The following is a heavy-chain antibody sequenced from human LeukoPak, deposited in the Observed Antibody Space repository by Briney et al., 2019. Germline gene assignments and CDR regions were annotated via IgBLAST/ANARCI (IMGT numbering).Heavy chain of an antibody. D-gene: IGHD6-13*01. CDR2: FDPEDGET. CDR3: ATSSYYSSSSIDY. J-gene: IGHJ4*02. CDR1: GYTLTELS. V-gene: IGHV1-24*01. Sequence: GASVKVSCKVSGYTLTELSMHWVRQAPGKGLEWMGGFDPEDGETIYAQKFQGRVTMTEDTSTDTAYMELSSLRSENTAVYYCATSSYYSSSSIDYWGQGTLVTVSS.